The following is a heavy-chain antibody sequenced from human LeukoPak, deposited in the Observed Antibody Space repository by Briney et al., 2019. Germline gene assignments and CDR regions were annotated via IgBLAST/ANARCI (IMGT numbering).Heavy chain of an antibody. CDR1: GYTFTSYA. D-gene: IGHD3-22*01. Sequence: ASVKVSCKASGYTFTSYAMNWVRQAPGQGLEWMGWINTNTGNPTYAQGFTGRFVFSLDTSVSTAYLQISSLKAEDTAVYYCARGIHYYDSSGYYYYYYMDVWGKGTTVTVSS. V-gene: IGHV7-4-1*02. J-gene: IGHJ6*03. CDR2: INTNTGNP. CDR3: ARGIHYYDSSGYYYYYYMDV.